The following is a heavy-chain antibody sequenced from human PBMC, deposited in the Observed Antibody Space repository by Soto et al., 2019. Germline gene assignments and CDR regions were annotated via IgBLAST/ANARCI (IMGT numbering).Heavy chain of an antibody. Sequence: SVKVSCKASGGTFSSYAISWVRQAPGQGLEWMGGIIPIFGTANYAQKFQGRVTITADKSTSTAYMELSSLRPEDTAVYYCARVVGVGYYDFWSGPRVGMDVWGQGTTVTVSS. CDR2: IIPIFGTA. CDR3: ARVVGVGYYDFWSGPRVGMDV. D-gene: IGHD3-3*01. J-gene: IGHJ6*02. V-gene: IGHV1-69*06. CDR1: GGTFSSYA.